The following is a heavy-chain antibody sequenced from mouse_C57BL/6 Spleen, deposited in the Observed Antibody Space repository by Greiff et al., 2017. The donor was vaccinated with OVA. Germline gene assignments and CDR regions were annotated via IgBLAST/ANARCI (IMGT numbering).Heavy chain of an antibody. V-gene: IGHV5-6*01. J-gene: IGHJ2*01. D-gene: IGHD2-2*01. CDR2: ISSGGSYT. CDR3: ARHIGYDFYYFDY. Sequence: EVKVVESGGDLVKPGGSLKLSCAASGFTFSSYGMSWVRQTPDKRLEWVATISSGGSYTYYPDSVKGRFTISRDNAKNTLYLQMSSLKSEDTAMYYCARHIGYDFYYFDYWGQGTTLTVSS. CDR1: GFTFSSYG.